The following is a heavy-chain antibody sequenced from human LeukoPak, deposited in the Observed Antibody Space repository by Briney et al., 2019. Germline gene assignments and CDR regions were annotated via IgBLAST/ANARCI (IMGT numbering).Heavy chain of an antibody. D-gene: IGHD6-6*01. J-gene: IGHJ4*02. CDR2: ISWDGGST. V-gene: IGHV3-43*01. Sequence: GGSLRLSCAASGFTFDDYTMHWVRQAPGKGLEWVSLISWDGGSTYYADSVKGRFTISRDNSKNSLYLQMNSLRTVDTALYYCAKDLAARPISFDYWGQGTLVTVSS. CDR1: GFTFDDYT. CDR3: AKDLAARPISFDY.